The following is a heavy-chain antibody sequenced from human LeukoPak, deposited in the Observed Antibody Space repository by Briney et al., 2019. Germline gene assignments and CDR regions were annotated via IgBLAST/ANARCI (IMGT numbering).Heavy chain of an antibody. D-gene: IGHD3-10*01. V-gene: IGHV3-23*01. J-gene: IGHJ3*02. CDR2: ISGSGGST. CDR1: GFTFSSYA. CDR3: AKVYYYGSGSYYNDAFDI. Sequence: PGGSLRLSCAASGFTFSSYAMSWVSQAPGEGLEWVSAISGSGGSTYYADSVKGRFTISRDNSKNTLYLQMNSLRAEDTAVYYCAKVYYYGSGSYYNDAFDIWGQGTMVAVSS.